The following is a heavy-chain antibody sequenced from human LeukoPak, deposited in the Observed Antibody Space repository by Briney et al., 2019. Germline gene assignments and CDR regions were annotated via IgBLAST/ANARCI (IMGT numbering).Heavy chain of an antibody. D-gene: IGHD2-2*01. CDR1: GGTFSSYA. V-gene: IGHV1-69*04. Sequence: SVKVSCKASGGTFSSYAISWVRQAPGQGLEWMGRIIPILGIANYAQKFQGRVAITADKSTSTAYMELSSLRSEDTAVYYCASVAAAHMSYFDYWGQGTLVTVSS. CDR3: ASVAAAHMSYFDY. J-gene: IGHJ4*02. CDR2: IIPILGIA.